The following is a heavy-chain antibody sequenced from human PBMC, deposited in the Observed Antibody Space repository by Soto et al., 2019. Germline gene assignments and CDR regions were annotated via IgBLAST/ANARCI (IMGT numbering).Heavy chain of an antibody. J-gene: IGHJ5*02. Sequence: QVQLVQSGAEVKKPGASVKVSCKASGYTFTSYGISWVRQAPGQGLEWMGWISAYNGNTNYAQKLQGRVTMTIDPSTSTGYMELRSLRSDDTAVYYCARSGGGYCSSTSCYFLDWFDPWGQGTLVTVSS. CDR2: ISAYNGNT. CDR1: GYTFTSYG. V-gene: IGHV1-18*01. D-gene: IGHD2-2*01. CDR3: ARSGGGYCSSTSCYFLDWFDP.